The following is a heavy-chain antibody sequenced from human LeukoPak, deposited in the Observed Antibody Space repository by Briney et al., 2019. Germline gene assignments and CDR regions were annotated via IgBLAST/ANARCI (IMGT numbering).Heavy chain of an antibody. CDR3: ARAPPAEGY. V-gene: IGHV3-21*01. Sequence: GGSLRLSCAASGFTFSSYGMSWVRQAPGKGLEWVSSISSSSSYIYYADSVKGRFTISRDNAKNSLYLQMNSLRAEDTAVYYCARAPPAEGYWGQGTLVTVSS. D-gene: IGHD1-14*01. CDR2: ISSSSSYI. CDR1: GFTFSSYG. J-gene: IGHJ4*02.